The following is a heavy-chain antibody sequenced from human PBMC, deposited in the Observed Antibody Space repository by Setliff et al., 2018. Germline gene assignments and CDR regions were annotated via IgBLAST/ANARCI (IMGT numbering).Heavy chain of an antibody. V-gene: IGHV3-20*04. D-gene: IGHD2-15*01. CDR1: GFTFDDYA. CDR2: INWSGGSR. J-gene: IGHJ4*02. CDR3: ASSSGGNYEAYFDY. Sequence: PGGSLRLSCSTSGFTFDDYAMHWVRQAPGKGLEWVSSINWSGGSRAYADSVKGRFTISRDNAKNSMYLEMNSLSPEDTALYYCASSSGGNYEAYFDYWGQGTLVTVSS.